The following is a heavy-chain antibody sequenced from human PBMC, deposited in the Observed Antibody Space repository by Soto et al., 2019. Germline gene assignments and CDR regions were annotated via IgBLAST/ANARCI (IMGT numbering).Heavy chain of an antibody. Sequence: PGGSLRLSCAASGFTFSSYAMHWVRQAPGKGLEWVAVISYDGGNKYYADSVKGRFTISRDNSKNTLYLQMNSLRAEDTAVYYCARTKRDVVVPADPGDYYGMDVWGQGTTVTVSS. CDR2: ISYDGGNK. V-gene: IGHV3-30-3*01. CDR1: GFTFSSYA. J-gene: IGHJ6*02. CDR3: ARTKRDVVVPADPGDYYGMDV. D-gene: IGHD2-2*01.